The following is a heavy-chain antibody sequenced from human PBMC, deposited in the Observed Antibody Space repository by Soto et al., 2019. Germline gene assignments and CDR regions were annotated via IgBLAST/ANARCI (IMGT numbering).Heavy chain of an antibody. J-gene: IGHJ3*02. CDR3: ARGHEYGGNSDAFDI. Sequence: ASVKVSCKASGGTFSTSSINWLRQAPGQRPEWMGNILPVFGTADYAQKFRDRVTITADKSTNTAYMELRSLFSEDAAVYYCARGHEYGGNSDAFDIWGLGTVVTVSS. V-gene: IGHV1-69*06. D-gene: IGHD4-17*01. CDR1: GGTFSTSS. CDR2: ILPVFGTA.